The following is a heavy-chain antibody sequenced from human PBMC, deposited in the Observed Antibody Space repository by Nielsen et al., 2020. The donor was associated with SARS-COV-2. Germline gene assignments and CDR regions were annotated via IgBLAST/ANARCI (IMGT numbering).Heavy chain of an antibody. Sequence: ASVKVSCKASGYTFTKYGISWVRQAPGQGLEWMGWISGNSDSAKYVKKFLGRVIMTTDTSTSTAYLEVRSLRSDDTAVYYCASSAPPSGFNWFDPWGQGTLVTGSS. V-gene: IGHV1-18*04. D-gene: IGHD3-22*01. CDR2: ISGNSDSA. CDR3: ASSAPPSGFNWFDP. J-gene: IGHJ5*02. CDR1: GYTFTKYG.